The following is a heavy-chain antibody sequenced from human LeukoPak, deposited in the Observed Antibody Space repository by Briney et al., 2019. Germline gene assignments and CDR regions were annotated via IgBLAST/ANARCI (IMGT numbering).Heavy chain of an antibody. J-gene: IGHJ4*02. D-gene: IGHD2-2*01. CDR1: GFTFSSYA. CDR3: ARDGWDIVVVPAGNGTYYFDY. Sequence: GGSLRLSCAASGFTFSSYAMHWVRQAPGKGLEWVAVISYDGSNKYYADSVKGRFTISRDNSKNTLYLQMSSLRAEDTAVYYCARDGWDIVVVPAGNGTYYFDYWGQGTLVTVSS. V-gene: IGHV3-30*04. CDR2: ISYDGSNK.